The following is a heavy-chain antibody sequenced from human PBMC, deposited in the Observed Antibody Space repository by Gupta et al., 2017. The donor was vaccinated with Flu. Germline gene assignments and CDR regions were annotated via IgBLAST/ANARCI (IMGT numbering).Heavy chain of an antibody. CDR2: ISSSAET. Sequence: EVLLVESGGGLVQPGGSLRLPCTASGFDFNGYEMSWVRQAPGRGLEWVAFISSSAETYYTDPVRGRFTISIDNANNLLYLQMSSLRGEDTAVYYCARGHWDNWGQGTLVTVSS. CDR3: ARGHWDN. V-gene: IGHV3-48*03. J-gene: IGHJ4*02. CDR1: GFDFNGYE.